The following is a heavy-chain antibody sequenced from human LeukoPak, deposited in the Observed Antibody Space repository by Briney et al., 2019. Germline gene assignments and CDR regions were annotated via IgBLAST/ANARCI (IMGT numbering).Heavy chain of an antibody. CDR2: MNPNSGNT. J-gene: IGHJ3*02. Sequence: ASVKVSCKASGYNFTSYDINWVRQATGQGLEWMGWMNPNSGNTGYAQKFQGRVTITRNTSISTAYMELSSLRSEDTAVYYCARVYYDFWSGFDPRSAFDIWGQGTMVTVPS. V-gene: IGHV1-8*03. CDR3: ARVYYDFWSGFDPRSAFDI. CDR1: GYNFTSYD. D-gene: IGHD3-3*01.